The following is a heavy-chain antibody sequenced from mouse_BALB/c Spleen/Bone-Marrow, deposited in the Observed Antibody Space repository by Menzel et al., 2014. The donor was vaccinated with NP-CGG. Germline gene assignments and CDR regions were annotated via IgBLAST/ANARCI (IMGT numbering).Heavy chain of an antibody. CDR2: IDPANGNT. J-gene: IGHJ2*01. CDR1: GFNIKDTY. CDR3: ARYYYGSSYFDH. V-gene: IGHV14-3*02. Sequence: VQLQQPGAELVKPGASVKLSCTASGFNIKDTYMHWVKQRPEQGLEWIGRIDPANGNTKYDPKLQGKATITADTSSNPAYLQLSSLTSEDTAVYYCARYYYGSSYFDHWGQGTTLTVFS. D-gene: IGHD1-1*01.